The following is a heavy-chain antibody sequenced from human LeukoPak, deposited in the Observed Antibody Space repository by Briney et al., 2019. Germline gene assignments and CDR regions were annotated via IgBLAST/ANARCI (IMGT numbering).Heavy chain of an antibody. J-gene: IGHJ4*02. CDR2: IRYDGSDQ. Sequence: GGSLRLSCAASRFRFSEYGMHWVRQAPGKGLGWVAFIRYDGSDQYYADSVKGRFTISRDNSKTTLYLQMDSLSAEDTAVYYCARVGYSGYEPFDYWGQGTLVTVSS. D-gene: IGHD5-12*01. CDR1: RFRFSEYG. CDR3: ARVGYSGYEPFDY. V-gene: IGHV3-30*02.